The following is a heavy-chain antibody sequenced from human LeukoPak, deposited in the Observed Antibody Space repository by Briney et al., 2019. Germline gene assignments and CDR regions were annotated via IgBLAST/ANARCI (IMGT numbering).Heavy chain of an antibody. J-gene: IGHJ6*02. D-gene: IGHD6-19*01. V-gene: IGHV3-53*01. CDR1: GFTVSSNY. Sequence: PGGSLTLFCTASGFTVSSNYTSWVRQAPGKGLARVSVIYRGGSTYYADSVKGRLTISRDNSKNTLYLQMNSLRAEDTAVYYCARDYSSGWYRTDYGMDVWGQGTTVTVSS. CDR2: IYRGGST. CDR3: ARDYSSGWYRTDYGMDV.